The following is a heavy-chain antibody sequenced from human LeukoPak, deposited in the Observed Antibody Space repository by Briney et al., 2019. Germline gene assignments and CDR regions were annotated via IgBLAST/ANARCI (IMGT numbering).Heavy chain of an antibody. V-gene: IGHV4-59*01. J-gene: IGHJ4*02. Sequence: SETLSLTCTVSGGSISTYYWSWIRQPPGKGLEWIGYIYYSGSTNYNPSLKSRVTISVDTSKNQFSLKLSSVTAADTAVYYCARSPRDYYASSGYHLPYYFDYWGQGTLVTVSS. CDR2: IYYSGST. D-gene: IGHD3-22*01. CDR3: ARSPRDYYASSGYHLPYYFDY. CDR1: GGSISTYY.